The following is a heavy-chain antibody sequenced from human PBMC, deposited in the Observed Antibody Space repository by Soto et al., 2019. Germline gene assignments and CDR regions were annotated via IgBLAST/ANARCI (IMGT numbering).Heavy chain of an antibody. V-gene: IGHV4-38-2*01. CDR3: ARGGLFDDGRRLDY. D-gene: IGHD3-22*01. CDR2: IFRSGAT. J-gene: IGHJ4*02. Sequence: KAWETPSFTCAVSGYYISSGYYWGWIRQPPGKGLEWIGSIFRSGATSYSTSLKSRASISVDKSKNHFSLKVNSVTAADTAVYFCARGGLFDDGRRLDYWGQGTLVTVSS. CDR1: GYYISSGYY.